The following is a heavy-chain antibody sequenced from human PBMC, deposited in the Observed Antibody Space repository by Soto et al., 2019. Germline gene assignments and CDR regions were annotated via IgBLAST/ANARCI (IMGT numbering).Heavy chain of an antibody. CDR3: ARGFSGGDAHLFDP. CDR2: INAGNGNT. D-gene: IGHD2-21*02. V-gene: IGHV1-3*01. CDR1: GYTFTSYA. J-gene: IGHJ5*02. Sequence: QVQLVQSGAEVKKPGASVKVYCKASGYTFTSYAMHWVRQSPGQRLEWMGWINAGNGNTKYSQKFQGRVTITTDTTASTAYMELSSLGSEDTAVYYCARGFSGGDAHLFDPWGQGTLVNVS.